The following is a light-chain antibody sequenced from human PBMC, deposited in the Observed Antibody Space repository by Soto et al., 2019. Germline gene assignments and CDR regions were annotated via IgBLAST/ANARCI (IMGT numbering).Light chain of an antibody. CDR1: QSISSW. V-gene: IGKV1-5*01. J-gene: IGKJ1*01. CDR3: QQYNSXST. Sequence: DIQMTQSPSTLSASVGDRVTITCRASQSISSWLAWYQQKPGKAPKLLIYDASSLESGVPSRFSGSGSGTEFTLTISSLQPDDFATYYCQQYNSXSTFGQGTKV. CDR2: DAS.